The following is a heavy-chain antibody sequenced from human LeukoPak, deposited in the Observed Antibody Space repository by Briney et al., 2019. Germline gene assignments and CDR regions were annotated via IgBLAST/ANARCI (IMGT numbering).Heavy chain of an antibody. CDR1: GYSFTSYW. J-gene: IGHJ6*03. Sequence: GESLKISCKGSGYSFTSYWIGWVRQMPGKDLEWMGIIYPGDSDTRYSPSFQGQVTISADKSISTAYLQWSSLKASDTAMYYCARRSSGYDYYYYMDVWGKGTTVTVSS. CDR2: IYPGDSDT. D-gene: IGHD3-3*01. V-gene: IGHV5-51*01. CDR3: ARRSSGYDYYYYMDV.